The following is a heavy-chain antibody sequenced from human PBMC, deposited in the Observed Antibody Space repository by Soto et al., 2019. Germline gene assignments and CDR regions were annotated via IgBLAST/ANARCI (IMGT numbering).Heavy chain of an antibody. CDR3: ASPRTYVYEIDDYDVHQFDD. D-gene: IGHD3-16*01. Sequence: QVQLVQSGAEVKKTGSSVKVSCKISGGIFSRHAIDWVRQAPGQGLEWMGGIVPKLGTVIYAQNFQARVTISADEVTNTSYLDLSGLTFDDTAVYYCASPRTYVYEIDDYDVHQFDDWGQGTLVKVSS. V-gene: IGHV1-69*01. J-gene: IGHJ5*02. CDR1: GGIFSRHA. CDR2: IVPKLGTV.